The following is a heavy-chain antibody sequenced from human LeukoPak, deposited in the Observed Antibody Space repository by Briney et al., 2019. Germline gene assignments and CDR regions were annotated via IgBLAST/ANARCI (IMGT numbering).Heavy chain of an antibody. CDR3: AKGLFPVVAANWFDY. V-gene: IGHV3-21*04. CDR1: GFTFSSYS. J-gene: IGHJ4*02. D-gene: IGHD2-15*01. Sequence: GGSLRLSCAASGFTFSSYSMNWVRQAPGKGLEWVSSISSGSSYIYYADSVKGRFTTSRDNAKNSLYLQMNSLRAEDTAVYYCAKGLFPVVAANWFDYWGQGTLVTVSS. CDR2: ISSGSSYI.